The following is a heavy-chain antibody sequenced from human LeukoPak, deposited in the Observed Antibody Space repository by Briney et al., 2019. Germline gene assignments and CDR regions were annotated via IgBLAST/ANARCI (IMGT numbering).Heavy chain of an antibody. CDR2: INHRGST. D-gene: IGHD2/OR15-2a*01. CDR3: ARLLDEYYGYMDV. J-gene: IGHJ6*03. CDR1: GGSFSGYY. V-gene: IGHV4-34*01. Sequence: SETLSLTCAVYGGSFSGYYWSWIRQPPGKGLEWIGEINHRGSTNHNPSLKSRVTISVDTSKNQFSLKLSSVTAADTAVYYCARLLDEYYGYMDVWGKGTTVTISS.